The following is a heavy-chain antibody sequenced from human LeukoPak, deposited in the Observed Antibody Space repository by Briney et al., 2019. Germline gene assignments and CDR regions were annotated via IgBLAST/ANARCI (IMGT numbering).Heavy chain of an antibody. CDR1: GFTFSTNA. CDR3: AREGGASYYYDSSGSYFDY. V-gene: IGHV3-23*01. CDR2: ISGSGAST. D-gene: IGHD3-22*01. Sequence: GGSLRLSCLTSGFTFSTNAMSWVRQAPGKGLEWISGISGSGASTYYADSVTGRFTISRDNSKNTLYLQMNSLRAEDTAVYYCAREGGASYYYDSSGSYFDYWGQGTLVTVSS. J-gene: IGHJ4*02.